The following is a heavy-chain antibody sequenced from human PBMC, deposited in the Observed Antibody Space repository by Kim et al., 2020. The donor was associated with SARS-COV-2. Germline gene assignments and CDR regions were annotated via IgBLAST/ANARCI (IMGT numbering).Heavy chain of an antibody. D-gene: IGHD2-15*01. J-gene: IGHJ4*01. CDR1: AGSISSSTYY. Sequence: SETLSLTCTVSAGSISSSTYYWGWIRQPPGQGLDWIGSGYYSGATYSNPSLTSRVTISVATSNNQFSLRLNSVTAPATAAYYCSCHGIYAGSCYSYYFD. CDR2: GYYSGAT. V-gene: IGHV4-39*01. CDR3: SCHGIYAGSCYSYYFD.